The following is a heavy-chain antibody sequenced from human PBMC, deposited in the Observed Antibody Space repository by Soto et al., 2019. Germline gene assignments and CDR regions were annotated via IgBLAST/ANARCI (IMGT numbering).Heavy chain of an antibody. CDR1: GFTFSGSA. CDR3: TTPSIAAAGHTDY. J-gene: IGHJ4*02. V-gene: IGHV3-73*01. D-gene: IGHD6-13*01. CDR2: IRSKANSYAT. Sequence: GGSLRLSCAASGFTFSGSAMHWVRQASGKGLEWVGRIRSKANSYATAYAASVKGRFTISRDDSKNTAYLQMNSLKTEDTAVYYCTTPSIAAAGHTDYWGQGTLVTVSS.